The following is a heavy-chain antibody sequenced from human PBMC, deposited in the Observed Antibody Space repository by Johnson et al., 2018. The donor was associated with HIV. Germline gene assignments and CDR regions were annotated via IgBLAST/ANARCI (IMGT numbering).Heavy chain of an antibody. V-gene: IGHV3-30*14. D-gene: IGHD3-16*01. J-gene: IGHJ3*02. Sequence: QVQLVESGGGVVQPGRSLRLSCAASGFTFTNYAMHWVRQAPGKGLEWVALISYDGSNIYYADSVKGRFTISRDNSKNTLYLQMNTLRAEDTAVYYCARDAGQPGGDALDIWGQGTMVTVSS. CDR2: ISYDGSNI. CDR3: ARDAGQPGGDALDI. CDR1: GFTFTNYA.